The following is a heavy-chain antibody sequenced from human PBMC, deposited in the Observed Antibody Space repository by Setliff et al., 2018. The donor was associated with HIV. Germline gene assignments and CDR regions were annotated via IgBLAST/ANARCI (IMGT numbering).Heavy chain of an antibody. CDR3: ARDLDYGDD. V-gene: IGHV3-7*01. CDR1: GFTFSTYS. CDR2: IKQDGSEK. Sequence: GGSLRLSCVASGFTFSTYSMSWVRQAPGKGLEWVANIKQDGSEKYYVDSVKGRFTISRDNAKNSLYLQMNSLRAEDTAVYYCARDLDYGDDWGQGTLVTVSS. D-gene: IGHD3-16*01. J-gene: IGHJ4*02.